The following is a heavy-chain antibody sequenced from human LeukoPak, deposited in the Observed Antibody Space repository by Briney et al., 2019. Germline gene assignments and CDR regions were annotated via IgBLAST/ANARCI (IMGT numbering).Heavy chain of an antibody. CDR1: GYSFTSYW. CDR2: IYPGDSDT. Sequence: GESLKISCKGAGYSFTSYWMGWVRQMPGKGLEWMGIIYPGDSDTRYSPSFQGQVTISADKSISTAYLQWSSLKASDTAMYYCARRLGEVVYSSGWYFDYWGQGTLVTVSS. CDR3: ARRLGEVVYSSGWYFDY. V-gene: IGHV5-51*01. J-gene: IGHJ4*02. D-gene: IGHD6-19*01.